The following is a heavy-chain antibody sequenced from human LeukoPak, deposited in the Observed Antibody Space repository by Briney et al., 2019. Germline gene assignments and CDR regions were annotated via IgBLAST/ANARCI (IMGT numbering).Heavy chain of an antibody. Sequence: SETLSLTCAVYGGSFSGYYWSWIRQPPGKGLEWIGEINHSGSTNYNPSLKSRVTISVDTSKNQFSLKLSSVTAADTAVYYCASGPPRLQLWLDYFDYWGQGSLVTVSS. D-gene: IGHD5-18*01. V-gene: IGHV4-34*01. CDR3: ASGPPRLQLWLDYFDY. CDR1: GGSFSGYY. J-gene: IGHJ4*02. CDR2: INHSGST.